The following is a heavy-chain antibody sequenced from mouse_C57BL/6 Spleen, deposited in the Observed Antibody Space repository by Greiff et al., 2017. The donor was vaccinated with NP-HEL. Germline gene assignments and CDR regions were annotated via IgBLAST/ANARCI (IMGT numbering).Heavy chain of an antibody. CDR1: GFTFSSYA. CDR2: ISDGGSYT. D-gene: IGHD1-1*01. J-gene: IGHJ3*01. Sequence: EVMLVESGGGLVKPGGSLKLSCAASGFTFSSYAMSWVRQTPEKRLEWVATISDGGSYTYYPDNVKGRFTISRDNAKNNLYLQMSHLKSEDTAMYYCARDYYGSSSDWFAYWGQGTLVTVSA. V-gene: IGHV5-4*01. CDR3: ARDYYGSSSDWFAY.